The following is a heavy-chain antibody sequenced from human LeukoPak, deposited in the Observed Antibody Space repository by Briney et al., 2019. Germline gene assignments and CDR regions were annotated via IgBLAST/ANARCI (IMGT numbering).Heavy chain of an antibody. CDR1: GDAFSSYY. Sequence: GASVKVSCKASGDAFSSYYVHWVRQAPGQGLEWMGVINPSAGTTNYLQKFQGSVTMTRDTSTNTVYMELSSLRSDDTAVCYCAGQKAAPATLAFDFWGQGALVTVSS. J-gene: IGHJ4*02. CDR2: INPSAGTT. D-gene: IGHD2-15*01. CDR3: AGQKAAPATLAFDF. V-gene: IGHV1-46*01.